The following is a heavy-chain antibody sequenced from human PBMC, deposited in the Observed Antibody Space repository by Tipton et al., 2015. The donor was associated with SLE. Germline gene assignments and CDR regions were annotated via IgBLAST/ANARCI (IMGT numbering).Heavy chain of an antibody. J-gene: IGHJ5*02. CDR2: IHYSGST. Sequence: TLSLTCTVSGGSISSSSYYWGWIRQPPGKGLEWIGSIHYSGSTYYNPSLKSRVTISVDTSKNQFSLKLSSVTAADTAVYYCARDQSFGSYYGNWFDPWGQGTLVTVSS. V-gene: IGHV4-39*07. D-gene: IGHD1-26*01. CDR3: ARDQSFGSYYGNWFDP. CDR1: GGSISSSSYY.